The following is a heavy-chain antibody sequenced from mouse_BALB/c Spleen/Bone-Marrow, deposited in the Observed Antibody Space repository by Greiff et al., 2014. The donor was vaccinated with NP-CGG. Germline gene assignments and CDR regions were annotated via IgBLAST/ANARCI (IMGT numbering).Heavy chain of an antibody. D-gene: IGHD2-3*01. V-gene: IGHV2-9*02. CDR2: IWSGGST. CDR1: GFSLTSYG. J-gene: IGHJ1*01. CDR3: ARVYLWYFDV. Sequence: VQLQQSGPGLVAPSQSLSITCTVSGFSLTSYGVHWVHQPPGKGLEWLGVIWSGGSTNYNSALMSRLSISKDNSKSQVFLKMNSLQTDDTAMYYCARVYLWYFDVWGAGTRSPSPQ.